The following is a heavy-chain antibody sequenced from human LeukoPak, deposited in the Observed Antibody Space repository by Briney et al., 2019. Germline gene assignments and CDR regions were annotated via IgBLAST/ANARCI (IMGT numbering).Heavy chain of an antibody. Sequence: GESLKISCQVSGYIFTNYWIGWVRQMPGKGLESMGIIYPGDSDTRYSPSFQGQVTISADKSTSTAYLQWSSLKASDTAMYYCARQVAVAAWEYWGQGTLVTVSS. J-gene: IGHJ4*02. CDR2: IYPGDSDT. V-gene: IGHV5-51*01. D-gene: IGHD6-19*01. CDR1: GYIFTNYW. CDR3: ARQVAVAAWEY.